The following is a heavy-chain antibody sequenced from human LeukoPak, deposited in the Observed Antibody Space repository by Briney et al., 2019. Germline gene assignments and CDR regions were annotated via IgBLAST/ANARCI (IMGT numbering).Heavy chain of an antibody. V-gene: IGHV3-9*01. CDR2: ISWNSGSI. J-gene: IGHJ4*02. Sequence: GGSLRLSCAASGFTFDDYAMHWVRQAPGKGLEWVSGISWNSGSIGYAYSVKGRFTISRDNAKNSLYLQMNSLRAEDTALYYCAKGLGGRLDYWGQGTLVTVSS. CDR3: AKGLGGRLDY. D-gene: IGHD1-26*01. CDR1: GFTFDDYA.